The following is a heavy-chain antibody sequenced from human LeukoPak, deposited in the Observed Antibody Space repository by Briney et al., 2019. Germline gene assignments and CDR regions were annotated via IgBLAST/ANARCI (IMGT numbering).Heavy chain of an antibody. CDR2: VYGSGST. D-gene: IGHD1-14*01. CDR1: GGSSNSSNW. J-gene: IGHJ4*02. Sequence: SVTLSLTGAVSGGSSNSSNWLSWVRQPAGKGLEWIGEVYGSGSTNYNLSLKSRAPLSVDKSKNQFSLKLSSVTAAATAVYSCARDTGTGVRFNYWGKGPLV. CDR3: ARDTGTGVRFNY. V-gene: IGHV4-4*02.